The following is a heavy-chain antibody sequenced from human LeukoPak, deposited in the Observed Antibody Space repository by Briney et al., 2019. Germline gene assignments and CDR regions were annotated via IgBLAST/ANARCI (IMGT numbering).Heavy chain of an antibody. CDR3: ARAGGARRYFDY. V-gene: IGHV3-21*04. CDR1: GFTFSSYS. CDR2: ISSSSSYI. D-gene: IGHD3-10*01. J-gene: IGHJ4*02. Sequence: GGSLRLSCAASGFTFSSYSMNWVRQAPGKGLEWVSSISSSSSYIYYADSVKGRFTISRDNSKNTLYLQMNSLRAEDTAVYYCARAGGARRYFDYWGQGTLVTVSS.